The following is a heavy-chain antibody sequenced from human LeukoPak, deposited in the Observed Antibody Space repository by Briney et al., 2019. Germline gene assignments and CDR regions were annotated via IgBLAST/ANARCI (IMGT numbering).Heavy chain of an antibody. V-gene: IGHV3-21*01. D-gene: IGHD6-13*01. Sequence: GGSLRLSCAASGFTFNTYSMNWVRQAPGKGLEWVSSISSGSSYIYYADSVKGRFTISRDNSKNTLYLQMNSLRAEDTAVYYCAKILAAAGTDYWGQGTLVTVSS. CDR2: ISSGSSYI. CDR3: AKILAAAGTDY. J-gene: IGHJ4*02. CDR1: GFTFNTYS.